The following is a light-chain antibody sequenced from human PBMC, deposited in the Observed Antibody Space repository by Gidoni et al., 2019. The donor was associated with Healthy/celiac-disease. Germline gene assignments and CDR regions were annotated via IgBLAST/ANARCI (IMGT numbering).Light chain of an antibody. CDR2: DAS. V-gene: IGKV1-13*02. CDR3: QQFNSYPPFT. Sequence: AIQLTQSPSSLSASVGDRVTITCRASQGISSVLAWYQQKPGKAPKLLIYDASSLESGVPSRFSGSGSGTDFTLTISSLQPEDFATYYCQQFNSYPPFTFGQXTKLEIK. J-gene: IGKJ2*01. CDR1: QGISSV.